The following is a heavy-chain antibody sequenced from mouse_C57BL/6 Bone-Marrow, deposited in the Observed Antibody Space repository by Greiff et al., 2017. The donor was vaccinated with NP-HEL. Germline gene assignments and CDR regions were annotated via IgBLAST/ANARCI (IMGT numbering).Heavy chain of an antibody. CDR1: GFTFSSYA. V-gene: IGHV5-4*01. D-gene: IGHD1-1*01. CDR3: ANYYGSSYWYFDV. Sequence: DVHLVESGGGLVKPGGSLKLSCAASGFTFSSYAMSWVRQTPEKRLEWVATISDGGSYTYYPDNVKGRFTISRDNAKNNLYLQMSHLKSEDTAMYYCANYYGSSYWYFDVWGTGTTVTVSS. CDR2: ISDGGSYT. J-gene: IGHJ1*03.